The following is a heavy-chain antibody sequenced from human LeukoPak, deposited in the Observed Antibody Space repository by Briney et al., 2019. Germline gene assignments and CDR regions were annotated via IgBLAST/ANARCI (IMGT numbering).Heavy chain of an antibody. CDR2: IYYSGST. CDR1: GGSISSSIYY. CDR3: ASGWYSTPDAFDI. J-gene: IGHJ3*02. D-gene: IGHD6-19*01. Sequence: ETLSLTCTVSGGSISSSIYYWGWIRQPPGKGLEWIGSIYYSGSTYYNPSLKSRVTISVDTSKNQFSLKLSSVTAADTAVYYCASGWYSTPDAFDIWGQGTMVTVSS. V-gene: IGHV4-39*01.